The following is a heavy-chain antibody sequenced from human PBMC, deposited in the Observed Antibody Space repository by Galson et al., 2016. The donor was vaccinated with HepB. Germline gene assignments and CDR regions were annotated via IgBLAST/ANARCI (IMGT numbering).Heavy chain of an antibody. CDR3: ARERGYNYGHPNLDC. D-gene: IGHD5-18*01. J-gene: IGHJ4*02. Sequence: SLRLSCAASGFTFSSHSMNWVRQAPGKGLEWVSSISTTSSYIYYADSVKGRFTISRDNARDSLFLQMNSLRVEDTAVYYCARERGYNYGHPNLDCWGQGTLVTVSS. CDR1: GFTFSSHS. CDR2: ISTTSSYI. V-gene: IGHV3-21*01.